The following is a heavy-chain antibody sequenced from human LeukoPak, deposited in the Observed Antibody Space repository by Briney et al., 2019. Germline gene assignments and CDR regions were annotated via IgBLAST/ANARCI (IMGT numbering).Heavy chain of an antibody. J-gene: IGHJ4*02. V-gene: IGHV3-33*08. Sequence: GGSLRLSCAASGFTFSSYGMHWVRQAPGKGLEWVAFIRYDGSNKYYADSVKGRFTISRDNAKNSLYLQMNSLRAEDTAVYYCARPRTQGLQYSSSGYWGQGTLVTVSS. CDR3: ARPRTQGLQYSSSGY. CDR1: GFTFSSYG. D-gene: IGHD6-13*01. CDR2: IRYDGSNK.